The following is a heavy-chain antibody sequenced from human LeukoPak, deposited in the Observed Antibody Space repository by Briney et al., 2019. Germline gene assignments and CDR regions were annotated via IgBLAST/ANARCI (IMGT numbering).Heavy chain of an antibody. CDR3: ARVRFHGDPADY. V-gene: IGHV1-69*13. CDR1: GGTFSSYA. J-gene: IGHJ4*02. Sequence: WASVKVSCKASGGTFSSYAISWVRQAPGQGLEWMGGIIPIFGTANYAQKFQGRVTITADESTSTAYMELSSLRSEDTAVYYCARVRFHGDPADYWGQGTLVTVSS. D-gene: IGHD2-21*02. CDR2: IIPIFGTA.